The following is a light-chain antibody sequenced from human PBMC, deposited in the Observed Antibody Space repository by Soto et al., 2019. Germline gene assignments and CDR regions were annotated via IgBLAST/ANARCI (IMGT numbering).Light chain of an antibody. CDR1: QGISSY. CDR3: QQYYSYPYT. CDR2: AAS. V-gene: IGKV1-8*01. J-gene: IGKJ2*01. Sequence: AIRMTQSPSSLSASTEDRVTITCRASQGISSYLAWYQQKPGKAPKLLIYAASTLQSGVPSRFSVSGSGTDFTLTISFLQSEDFATYYCQQYYSYPYTFGQGTKLEIK.